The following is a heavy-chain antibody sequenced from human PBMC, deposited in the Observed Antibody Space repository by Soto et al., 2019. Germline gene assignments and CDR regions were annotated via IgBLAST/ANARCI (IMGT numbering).Heavy chain of an antibody. D-gene: IGHD6-13*01. Sequence: ASVKVACKASGYTFTNYGISWVRQAPGQGPEWMGWISGYNGNTKFAPKLQGRVTMTTDSSTSTVYMELRNLRSDDTAIYYCARGGSSWFAEYYQHWGLGTLVTDSS. CDR3: ARGGSSWFAEYYQH. V-gene: IGHV1-18*01. CDR1: GYTFTNYG. CDR2: ISGYNGNT. J-gene: IGHJ1*01.